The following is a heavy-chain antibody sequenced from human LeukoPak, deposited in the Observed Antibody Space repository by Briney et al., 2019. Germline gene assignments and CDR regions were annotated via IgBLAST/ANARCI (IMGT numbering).Heavy chain of an antibody. CDR1: GFTFSSYS. D-gene: IGHD6-13*01. CDR2: ISSSSSYI. CDR3: ARDKPGYSSSRSPFDI. J-gene: IGHJ3*02. Sequence: PGGSLRLSCAASGFTFSSYSMNWVRQAPGKGLEWVSSISSSSSYIYYADSVKGRFTISRDNAKNSLYLQMNSLRAEDTAVYYCARDKPGYSSSRSPFDIWGQGTMVTVPS. V-gene: IGHV3-21*01.